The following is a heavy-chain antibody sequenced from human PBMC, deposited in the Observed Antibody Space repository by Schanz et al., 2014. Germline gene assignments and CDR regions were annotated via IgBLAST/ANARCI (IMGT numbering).Heavy chain of an antibody. Sequence: VQLVESGGGVVQPGRSLRLSCAASGFTFSSYGMHWVRQAPGKGLEWVSGISGSGGSTYYADSVKGRFTISRDSPKNTLYLQMNSLRAEDTAVYYCAKQIHYDILTVTRNWGQGTLVTVSS. CDR3: AKQIHYDILTVTRN. V-gene: IGHV3-23*04. CDR1: GFTFSSYG. J-gene: IGHJ4*02. CDR2: ISGSGGST. D-gene: IGHD3-9*01.